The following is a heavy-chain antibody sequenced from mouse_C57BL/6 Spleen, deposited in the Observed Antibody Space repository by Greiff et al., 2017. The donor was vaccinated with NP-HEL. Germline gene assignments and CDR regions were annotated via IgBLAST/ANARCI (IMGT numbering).Heavy chain of an antibody. CDR1: GYTFTDYY. V-gene: IGHV1-76*01. CDR3: ARGGYYWYFDV. Sequence: QVQLQQSGAELVRPGASVKLSCKASGYTFTDYYINWVKQRPGQGLEWIARIYPGSGNTYYNEKFKGKATLTAEKSSSTAYMQLSSLTSEDSAVYFCARGGYYWYFDVWGTGTTVTVSS. CDR2: IYPGSGNT. J-gene: IGHJ1*03. D-gene: IGHD2-2*01.